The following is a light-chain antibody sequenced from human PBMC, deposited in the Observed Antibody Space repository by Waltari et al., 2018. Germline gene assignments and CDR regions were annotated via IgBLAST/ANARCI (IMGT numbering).Light chain of an antibody. CDR1: QSVSSS. V-gene: IGKV3-15*01. CDR3: QQYNNWPPRT. CDR2: GAS. Sequence: EIVMTQSPATLSVSPGERATLSCRASQSVSSSLAWYQQKPGQAPRLLIYGASTRATGIPARFSGSGSGTEFTLTISSLQSEDLAVYYCQQYNNWPPRTFGQGTKVEIK. J-gene: IGKJ1*01.